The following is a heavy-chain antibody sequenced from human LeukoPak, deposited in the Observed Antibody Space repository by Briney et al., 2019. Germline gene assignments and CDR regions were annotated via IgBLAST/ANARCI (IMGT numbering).Heavy chain of an antibody. J-gene: IGHJ3*02. CDR3: AREYYDSSGYPHDAFDI. V-gene: IGHV3-72*01. CDR1: GFTFSDHY. CDR2: TRNKANSSTT. D-gene: IGHD3-22*01. Sequence: GGSLRLSCAASGFTFSDHYMDWVRQAPGKGLEWVGRTRNKANSSTTEYAASVKGRLTISRADSKNSLYLQMNSLKTEDTAVYYCAREYYDSSGYPHDAFDIWGQGTMVTVSS.